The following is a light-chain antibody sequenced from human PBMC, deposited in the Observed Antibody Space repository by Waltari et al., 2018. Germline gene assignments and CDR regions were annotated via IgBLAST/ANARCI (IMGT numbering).Light chain of an antibody. Sequence: EIVLTQSQATLSLSQGETATLSCRASHSVDWYLAWYQQRPGQPPRPLIYDTSNRAPGIPARFSGSGSDTDFTLTISSLEPEDFAVYYCQQRRSWPLTFGGGTKVEIE. J-gene: IGKJ4*01. CDR1: HSVDWY. V-gene: IGKV3-11*01. CDR2: DTS. CDR3: QQRRSWPLT.